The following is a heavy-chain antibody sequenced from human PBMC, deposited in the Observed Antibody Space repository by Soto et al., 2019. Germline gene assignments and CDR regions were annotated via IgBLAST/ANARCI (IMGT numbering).Heavy chain of an antibody. CDR2: MNPNSGNT. D-gene: IGHD3-9*01. J-gene: IGHJ4*02. CDR3: ACWAGYSS. Sequence: QVQLVQSGAEVKKPGASVKVSCKASGYTFTSYDVNWLRQATGQGLEWMGWMNPNSGNTGSAQKFQGRVTMTRNTSSTTAYLELCSLRSEDTAVYYCACWAGYSSWGQGTLVTVSS. CDR1: GYTFTSYD. V-gene: IGHV1-8*01.